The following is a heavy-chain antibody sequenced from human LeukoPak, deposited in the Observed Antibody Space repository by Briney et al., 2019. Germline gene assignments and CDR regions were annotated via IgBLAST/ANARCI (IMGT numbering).Heavy chain of an antibody. V-gene: IGHV3-74*01. J-gene: IGHJ6*03. Sequence: GGSLTLSCAASGFTFTSYWMHWVRRVPGKGLVWVSHINTDGSSTTYADSVKGRFTISRDNAKNTLALQMNSLRAEDTAVYYCARDRGHVMDVWGKGTTVIVSS. D-gene: IGHD1-26*01. CDR3: ARDRGHVMDV. CDR1: GFTFTSYW. CDR2: INTDGSST.